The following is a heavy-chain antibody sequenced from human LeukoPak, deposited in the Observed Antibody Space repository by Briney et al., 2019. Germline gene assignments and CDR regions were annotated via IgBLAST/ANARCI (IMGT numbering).Heavy chain of an antibody. CDR3: ARHPFATPFDY. CDR1: GGSISDNY. D-gene: IGHD2-15*01. Sequence: SETLSLTCTVSGGSISDNYWSWIRQPPGKGLEWIGYAYYSGHTNYNSSLKSRVTMSLDTSKSQFSLRLSSVTAADTAVYFCARHPFATPFDYWGPGTLVTVSS. V-gene: IGHV4-59*08. CDR2: AYYSGHT. J-gene: IGHJ4*02.